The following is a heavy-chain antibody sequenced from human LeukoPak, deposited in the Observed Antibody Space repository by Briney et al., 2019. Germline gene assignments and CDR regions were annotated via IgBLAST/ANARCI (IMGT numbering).Heavy chain of an antibody. V-gene: IGHV1-69*13. Sequence: SVKVSCKASGGTFSSYAISWVRQAPGQGLEWMGGIIPIFGTANYAQKFQGRVTITADESTSTAYMELSSLRAEDTAVYYCARDADTAMVWEDYWGQGTLVTVSS. CDR3: ARDADTAMVWEDY. D-gene: IGHD5-18*01. CDR2: IIPIFGTA. CDR1: GGTFSSYA. J-gene: IGHJ4*02.